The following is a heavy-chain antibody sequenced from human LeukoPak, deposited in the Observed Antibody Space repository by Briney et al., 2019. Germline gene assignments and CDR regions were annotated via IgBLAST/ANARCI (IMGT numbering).Heavy chain of an antibody. CDR3: ARQGSSWSPYFDY. Sequence: GESLKISCKGSGYSFTGYWIGWVRQMPGKGLEWMGIIYPGDSDTRYSPSFQGQVTISADKSISTAYLQWSSLKASDTAMYYCARQGSSWSPYFDYWGQGTLVTVSS. V-gene: IGHV5-51*01. D-gene: IGHD6-13*01. J-gene: IGHJ4*02. CDR1: GYSFTGYW. CDR2: IYPGDSDT.